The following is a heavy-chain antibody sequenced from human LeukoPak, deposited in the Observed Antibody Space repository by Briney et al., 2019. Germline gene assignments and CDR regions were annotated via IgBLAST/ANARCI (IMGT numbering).Heavy chain of an antibody. Sequence: GGSLRLSCAASGFTFDDYAMNWVRQAPGKGLEWVSGISWNSGSIGYADSVKGRFTISRDNAKNSLFLQMNSLRVEDTAVYYCATYDNWVAGDVWGQGTTVSVSS. CDR2: ISWNSGSI. D-gene: IGHD1-1*01. V-gene: IGHV3-9*01. CDR3: ATYDNWVAGDV. CDR1: GFTFDDYA. J-gene: IGHJ6*02.